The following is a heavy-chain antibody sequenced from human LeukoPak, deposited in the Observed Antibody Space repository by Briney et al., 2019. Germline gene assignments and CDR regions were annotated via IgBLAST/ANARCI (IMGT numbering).Heavy chain of an antibody. D-gene: IGHD3-3*01. CDR2: ISYDGSNK. J-gene: IGHJ4*02. Sequence: PGGSLRLSCAASGFTFSSYAMHWVRQAPGKGLEWVAVISYDGSNKYYADSVKGRFTISRDNSKNTLYLQMNSLRAEDTAVYYCARDQYDIWSRRGNFDSWGQGTLVIVSS. V-gene: IGHV3-30*04. CDR1: GFTFSSYA. CDR3: ARDQYDIWSRRGNFDS.